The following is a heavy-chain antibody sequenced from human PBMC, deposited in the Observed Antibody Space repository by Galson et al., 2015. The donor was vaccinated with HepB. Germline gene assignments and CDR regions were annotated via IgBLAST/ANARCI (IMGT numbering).Heavy chain of an antibody. V-gene: IGHV3-30*02. CDR2: IRYDGTNK. J-gene: IGHJ4*02. D-gene: IGHD6-13*01. CDR1: GFTFSTYG. Sequence: LRLSCAASGFTFSTYGMHWVRQAPGKGLEWVAFIRYDGTNKYYADSVKGRFTISRDNSKNTLYLQMNSLRAEDTAVYYCAKGAAAGTWSFDYWGQGTLVTVSS. CDR3: AKGAAAGTWSFDY.